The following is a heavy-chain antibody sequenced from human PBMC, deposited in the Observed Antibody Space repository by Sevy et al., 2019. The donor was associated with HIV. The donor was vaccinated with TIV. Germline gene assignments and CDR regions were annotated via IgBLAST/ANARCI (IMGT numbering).Heavy chain of an antibody. V-gene: IGHV3-30*02. CDR1: GFTFSSYG. Sequence: GGSLRLSCAASGFTFSSYGMHWVRQAPGKGLEWVAFIRYDGSNKYYADSLKGRFTISRDNSKNTLYLRMNSLRAEDTGVYYCAKDETVAADYWGQGTLVTVSS. CDR3: AKDETVAADY. J-gene: IGHJ4*02. CDR2: IRYDGSNK. D-gene: IGHD6-19*01.